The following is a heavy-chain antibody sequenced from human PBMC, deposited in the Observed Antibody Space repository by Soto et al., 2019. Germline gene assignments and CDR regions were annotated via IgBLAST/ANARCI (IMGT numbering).Heavy chain of an antibody. D-gene: IGHD3-10*01. CDR3: ARVYGSGSYRFDY. J-gene: IGHJ4*02. CDR2: IYYSGST. Sequence: PSETLSLTCTVSGGSISSYYWIWIRQPPGKGLEWIGYIYYSGSTNYNPSLKSRVTISVDTSKNQFSLKLSSVTAADTAVYYCARVYGSGSYRFDYWGQGTLVTVSS. CDR1: GGSISSYY. V-gene: IGHV4-59*01.